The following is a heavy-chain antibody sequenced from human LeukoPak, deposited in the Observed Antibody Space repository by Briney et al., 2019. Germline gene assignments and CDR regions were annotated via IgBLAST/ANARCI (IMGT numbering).Heavy chain of an antibody. V-gene: IGHV3-23*01. CDR3: ATASWVSVPDAVR. CDR1: GISFSNYA. CDR2: LRGNDDT. J-gene: IGHJ4*02. D-gene: IGHD3-10*01. Sequence: GGSLRLSCAASGISFSNYAMSWVRQAPAKGPEWVSSLRGNDDTFYADSVKGRFTLSRDDSRNTVYLQLNNLRAEDTAVYYCATASWVSVPDAVRWGEGTQVTVSS.